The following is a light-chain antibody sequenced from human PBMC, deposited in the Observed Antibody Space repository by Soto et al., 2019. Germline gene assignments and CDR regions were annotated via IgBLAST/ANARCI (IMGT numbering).Light chain of an antibody. Sequence: TQLTQSPFSLSASVGEKIIITCRASRDVGSDVSWYQKKPGQAPKLVIYAASNLYTGVPSRFSGRRSGTEFTLTISSLQPEDFASYYCLQDYGDSWTFGQGTK. CDR3: LQDYGDSWT. CDR1: RDVGSD. V-gene: IGKV1-6*01. CDR2: AAS. J-gene: IGKJ1*01.